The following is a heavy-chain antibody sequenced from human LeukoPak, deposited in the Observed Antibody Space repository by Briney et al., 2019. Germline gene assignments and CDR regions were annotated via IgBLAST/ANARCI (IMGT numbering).Heavy chain of an antibody. CDR1: GGSISYYY. Sequence: SDTLSLTCTVSGGSISYYYWSWIRQSPGKGLEWIGYIYYSGTTNYTPSLKSRVTISVDTSRNQFSLQLRSVTAADTAVYYCAREDPQTTVPEGMDVWGQGTTVTVSS. D-gene: IGHD4-17*01. V-gene: IGHV4-59*01. CDR3: AREDPQTTVPEGMDV. CDR2: IYYSGTT. J-gene: IGHJ6*02.